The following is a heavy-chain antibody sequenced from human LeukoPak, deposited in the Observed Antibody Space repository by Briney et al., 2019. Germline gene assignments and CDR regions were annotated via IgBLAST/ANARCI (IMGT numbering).Heavy chain of an antibody. V-gene: IGHV1-24*01. D-gene: IGHD4-17*01. Sequence: GASVKVSCKVSGYTLTELSMHWVRQAPGKGLEWMGGFDPEGGETIYAQKFQGRVTMTEDTSTDTAYMELSSLRSEDTAVYYCATLYGDYVADAFDIWGQGTMVTVSS. CDR1: GYTLTELS. CDR3: ATLYGDYVADAFDI. J-gene: IGHJ3*02. CDR2: FDPEGGET.